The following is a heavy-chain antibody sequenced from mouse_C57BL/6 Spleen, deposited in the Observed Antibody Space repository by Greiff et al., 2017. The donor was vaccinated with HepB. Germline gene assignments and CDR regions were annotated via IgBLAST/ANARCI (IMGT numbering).Heavy chain of an antibody. CDR1: GFTFSDYG. J-gene: IGHJ2*01. Sequence: EVQVVESGGGLVKPGGSLKLSCAASGFTFSDYGMHWVRQAPEKGLEWVAYISSGSSTIYYADTVKGRFTIPRDNSKNTLCLQMTSLRSEDTAMYYGARSGEAFDYWGQGTTLTVSS. V-gene: IGHV5-17*01. CDR2: ISSGSSTI. D-gene: IGHD3-1*01. CDR3: ARSGEAFDY.